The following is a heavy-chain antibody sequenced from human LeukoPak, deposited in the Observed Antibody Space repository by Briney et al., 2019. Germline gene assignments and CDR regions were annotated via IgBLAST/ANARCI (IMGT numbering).Heavy chain of an antibody. Sequence: EASVKVSCKASGYNFIGYYMFWLRQAPGQGLEWMGRINPNSGGTNYAQKFQGRVTMTRDTSITTAYMELSSLRSDDTAVYYCARDLPSPGISVADDYWGQETLVTVSS. CDR3: ARDLPSPGISVADDY. D-gene: IGHD6-19*01. CDR1: GYNFIGYY. CDR2: INPNSGGT. V-gene: IGHV1-2*06. J-gene: IGHJ4*02.